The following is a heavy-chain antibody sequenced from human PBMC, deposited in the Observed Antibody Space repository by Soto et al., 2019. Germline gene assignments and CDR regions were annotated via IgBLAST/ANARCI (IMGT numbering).Heavy chain of an antibody. CDR3: ARDLGQQQLDWFDP. CDR2: IYHSGST. Sequence: PSETLSLTCAVSGGSISSSNWWSWVRQPPGKGLEWIGEIYHSGSTNYNPSLKSRVTISVDKSKNQFSLKLSSVTAADTAVYYCARDLGQQQLDWFDPWGQGTLVTVSS. J-gene: IGHJ5*02. D-gene: IGHD6-13*01. V-gene: IGHV4-4*02. CDR1: GGSISSSNW.